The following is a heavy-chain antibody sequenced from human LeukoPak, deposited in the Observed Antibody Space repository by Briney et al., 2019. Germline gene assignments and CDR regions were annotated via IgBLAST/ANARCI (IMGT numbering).Heavy chain of an antibody. CDR3: ARGPPLAYCGGDCHLSAFDY. J-gene: IGHJ4*02. CDR1: GSTFSDYY. D-gene: IGHD2-21*02. Sequence: GGSLRLSCAASGSTFSDYYMSWIRQAPGKGLEWVSYISSSGSTIYYADSVKGRFTISRDNAKNSLYLQMNSLRAEDTAVYYCARGPPLAYCGGDCHLSAFDYWGQGTLVTVSS. CDR2: ISSSGSTI. V-gene: IGHV3-11*01.